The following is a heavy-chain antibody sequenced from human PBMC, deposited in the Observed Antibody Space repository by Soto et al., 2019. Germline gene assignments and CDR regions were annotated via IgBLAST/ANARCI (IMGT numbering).Heavy chain of an antibody. CDR2: IYPGDSDT. CDR3: ARQIYDSDTGPNFQYYFDS. CDR1: GYSFSSHW. Sequence: PGESLKISCKGSGYSFSSHWIGWVRQMPGKGLDWMGIIYPGDSDTRYSPSFLGQVTISATKSITTVFLQWSSLRASDTAMYYCARQIYDSDTGPNFQYYFDSWGQGTPVTVSS. J-gene: IGHJ4*02. D-gene: IGHD3-22*01. V-gene: IGHV5-51*01.